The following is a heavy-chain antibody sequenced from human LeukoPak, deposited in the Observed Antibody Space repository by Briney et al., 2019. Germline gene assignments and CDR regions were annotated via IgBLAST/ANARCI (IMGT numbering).Heavy chain of an antibody. V-gene: IGHV3-74*01. Sequence: RGSLRLSCAASGFTFSSYWMHWVRQAPGKGLVWVSRINSDGSDTRYADSVKGRFTISRDNAKNTLYLQMNSLRAEDTALYYCARVTSSGYSPWGQGTLVTVSS. J-gene: IGHJ5*02. CDR1: GFTFSSYW. CDR3: ARVTSSGYSP. D-gene: IGHD3-22*01. CDR2: INSDGSDT.